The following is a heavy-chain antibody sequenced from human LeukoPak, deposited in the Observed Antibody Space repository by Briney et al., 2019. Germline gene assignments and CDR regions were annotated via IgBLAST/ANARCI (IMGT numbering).Heavy chain of an antibody. Sequence: GGSLRLSCAASGFTFSSYAMSWVRQAPGKGLEWVSAISGSGGSTYCADSVKGRFTISRDNSKNTLYLQMNSLRAEDTAVYYCAKDTIFGVVTTEDWFDPWGQGTLVTVSS. V-gene: IGHV3-23*01. CDR2: ISGSGGST. CDR1: GFTFSSYA. D-gene: IGHD3-3*01. J-gene: IGHJ5*02. CDR3: AKDTIFGVVTTEDWFDP.